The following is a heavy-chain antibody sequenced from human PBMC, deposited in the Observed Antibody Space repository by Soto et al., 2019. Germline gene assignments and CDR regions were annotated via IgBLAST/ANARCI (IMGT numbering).Heavy chain of an antibody. V-gene: IGHV2-5*02. CDR3: AQRRREYGFGRERAKDFAP. CDR2: IYWDDDT. J-gene: IGHJ5*02. D-gene: IGHD3-10*01. CDR1: GFSLSTTGVG. Sequence: QITLKESGPTLVRPTQTLTLTCTFSGFSLSTTGVGVGWIRQPPGKALEWLALIYWDDDTRYSPSLTSRLTITKDTSKNEVILTMTNMDPVDTATYYCAQRRREYGFGRERAKDFAPWGQGTLVTVSS.